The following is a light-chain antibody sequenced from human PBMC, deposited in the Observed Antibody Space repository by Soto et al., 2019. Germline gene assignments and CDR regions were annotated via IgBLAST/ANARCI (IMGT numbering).Light chain of an antibody. CDR2: EVT. Sequence: QSAPTQPASVSGSPGQSITISCTGTSSDVGGYNLVSWYQQYPGKAPKLIIYEVTKRPSEIPARFSASKSGNTASLIVSGLQPEDEAEYFCSSFADGFNVVFGGGTKLTVL. CDR3: SSFADGFNVV. V-gene: IGLV2-23*02. CDR1: SSDVGGYNL. J-gene: IGLJ2*01.